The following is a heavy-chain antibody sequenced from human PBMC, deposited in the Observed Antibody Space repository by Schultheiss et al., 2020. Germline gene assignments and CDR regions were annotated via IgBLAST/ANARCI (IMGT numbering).Heavy chain of an antibody. D-gene: IGHD2-15*01. J-gene: IGHJ4*02. V-gene: IGHV4-59*01. CDR2: IYYSGST. Sequence: SETLSLTCTVSGGSISSYYWSWIRQPPGKGLEWIGYIYYSGSTNYNPSLKSRVTISVDTSKNQFSLKLSSVTAADTAVYYCASTLGYCSGGSCYKVFNFDYWGQGTLVTFSS. CDR1: GGSISSYY. CDR3: ASTLGYCSGGSCYKVFNFDY.